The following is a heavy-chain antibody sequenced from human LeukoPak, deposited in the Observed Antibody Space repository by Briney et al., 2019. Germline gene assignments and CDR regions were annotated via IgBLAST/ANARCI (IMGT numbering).Heavy chain of an antibody. CDR3: ARRRDGYNSDRFGP. CDR1: GYIFTSYD. CDR2: MNPNSGNT. V-gene: IGHV1-8*01. J-gene: IGHJ5*02. Sequence: ASVKVSCKASGYIFTSYDINWVRQATGQGLEWMGWMNPNSGNTGYAQKFQGRVTITRDTSITTAYMELSSLRSEDTAVYYCARRRDGYNSDRFGPWGQGTLVTVSS. D-gene: IGHD5-24*01.